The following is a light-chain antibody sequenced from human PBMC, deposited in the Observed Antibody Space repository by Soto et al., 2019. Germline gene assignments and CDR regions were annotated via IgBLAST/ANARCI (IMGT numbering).Light chain of an antibody. Sequence: EVVLTQSPGTLSLSPGERATLSCRASQSVHFNYLAWYQHKPGQAPRLLIYGASSRATGIPDRFRGSGSGTDFTLTISRLEPEDFAVYYCQHYDGSPITFGHGTRLEIK. CDR3: QHYDGSPIT. J-gene: IGKJ5*01. V-gene: IGKV3-20*01. CDR2: GAS. CDR1: QSVHFNY.